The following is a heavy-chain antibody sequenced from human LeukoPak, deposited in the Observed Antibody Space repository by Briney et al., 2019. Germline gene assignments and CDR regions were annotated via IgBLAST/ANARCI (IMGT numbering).Heavy chain of an antibody. CDR3: ARVRYGEFYYGMDV. J-gene: IGHJ6*02. CDR2: ISYDGSNK. Sequence: PGGSLRLSCAASGFTFSSYAMHWVRQAPGKGLEWVAVISYDGSNKYYADSVKGRFTISRDNSKNTLYLQMNSLRAEDTAVYYCARVRYGEFYYGMDVWGQGTTVTVSS. V-gene: IGHV3-30-3*01. CDR1: GFTFSSYA. D-gene: IGHD4-17*01.